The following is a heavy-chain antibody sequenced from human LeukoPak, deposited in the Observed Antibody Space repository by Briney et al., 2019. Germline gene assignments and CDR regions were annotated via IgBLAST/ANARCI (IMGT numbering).Heavy chain of an antibody. V-gene: IGHV1-8*01. J-gene: IGHJ5*02. Sequence: ASVKVSCKASGYTFTSYDINWVRQATGQGLEWMGWMNPSSGNTGYAQKFQGRVTMTRNTSISTAYMELSSLRSEDTAVYYCARGNYYGSGSYLWGQGTLVTVSS. CDR2: MNPSSGNT. D-gene: IGHD3-10*01. CDR1: GYTFTSYD. CDR3: ARGNYYGSGSYL.